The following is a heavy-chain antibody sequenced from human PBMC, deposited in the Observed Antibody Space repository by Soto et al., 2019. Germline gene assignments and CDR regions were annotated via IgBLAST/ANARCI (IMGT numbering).Heavy chain of an antibody. Sequence: QVQLVQSETEVKKPGASVKVYGKASGYIFTNYDITWVRQAPGQGLEWMGGVSGYNGNPKYAQKFQDRVTMTPDTSTSTVYIELRSLRSDDTAVYYCARFGSAPYYYYGVDVWGQGTTVFVSS. CDR1: GYIFTNYD. CDR3: ARFGSAPYYYYGVDV. V-gene: IGHV1-18*01. J-gene: IGHJ6*02. D-gene: IGHD3-10*01. CDR2: VSGYNGNP.